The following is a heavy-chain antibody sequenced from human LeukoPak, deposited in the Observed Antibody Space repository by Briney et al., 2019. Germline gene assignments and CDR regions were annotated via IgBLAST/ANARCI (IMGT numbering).Heavy chain of an antibody. J-gene: IGHJ5*02. CDR3: VRKHDYGDYPWFDP. CDR1: GYTFTDYY. Sequence: ASVTVSCKASGYTFTDYYIHWVRQAPGQGLEWMGWINPNSGGTNYAQKFQGRVTMTRDTSISTAYMELSRLISDDTAVYYCVRKHDYGDYPWFDPWGQGTLVTVSS. V-gene: IGHV1-2*02. CDR2: INPNSGGT. D-gene: IGHD4-17*01.